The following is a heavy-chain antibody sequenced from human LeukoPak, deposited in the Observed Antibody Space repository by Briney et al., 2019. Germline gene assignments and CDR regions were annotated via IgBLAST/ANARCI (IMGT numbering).Heavy chain of an antibody. D-gene: IGHD5-12*01. Sequence: GGSLRLSCAASGFTFSSYAMSWVRQAPGKGLEWVSAIIGSGGSTYYADSVKGRFTISRDNSKNALYLQMNSLRAEDTAVYYCAKQDSGYDYWSGDFDYWGQGTLVTVSS. CDR3: AKQDSGYDYWSGDFDY. CDR2: IIGSGGST. V-gene: IGHV3-23*01. CDR1: GFTFSSYA. J-gene: IGHJ4*02.